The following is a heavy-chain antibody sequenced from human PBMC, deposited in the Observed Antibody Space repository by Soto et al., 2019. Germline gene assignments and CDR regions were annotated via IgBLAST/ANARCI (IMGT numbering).Heavy chain of an antibody. Sequence: ASVKVSCKASGYTFTSYGISWVRQAPGQGLEWMGWISAYNGNTNYAQKLQGRVTMTTDTSTSTAYMELRSLKAEDTAVYYCVRNALGWFVPWGQGTLVTVSS. CDR1: GYTFTSYG. J-gene: IGHJ5*02. V-gene: IGHV1-18*04. CDR3: VRNALGWFVP. CDR2: ISAYNGNT. D-gene: IGHD7-27*01.